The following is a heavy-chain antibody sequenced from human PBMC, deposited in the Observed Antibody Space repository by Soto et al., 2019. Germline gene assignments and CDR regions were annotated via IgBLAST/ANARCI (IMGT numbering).Heavy chain of an antibody. D-gene: IGHD1-26*01. CDR1: GFTFSSYA. Sequence: GGSLRLSCAASGFTFSSYAMHWVRQAPGKGLEWVAVISYDGSNKYYADSVKGRFTISRDNSKNTLYLQMNSLRAEDTAVYYCARARIVGATTCFDYWGQGTLVTVSS. CDR2: ISYDGSNK. J-gene: IGHJ4*02. V-gene: IGHV3-30-3*01. CDR3: ARARIVGATTCFDY.